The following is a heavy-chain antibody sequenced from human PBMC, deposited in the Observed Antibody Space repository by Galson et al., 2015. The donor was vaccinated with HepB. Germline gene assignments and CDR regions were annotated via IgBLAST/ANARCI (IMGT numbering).Heavy chain of an antibody. CDR2: ISAYNGNR. V-gene: IGHV1-18*01. Sequence: SVKVSCKASGYTFTSYGITWVRQAPGQGLEWMGWISAYNGNRNYAQKLQGRVTMTTDTSTTTAYMELRSLTSDDTAVYYCARDREVAVAGTSPAYWGQGTLVTVSS. CDR3: ARDREVAVAGTSPAY. D-gene: IGHD6-19*01. J-gene: IGHJ4*02. CDR1: GYTFTSYG.